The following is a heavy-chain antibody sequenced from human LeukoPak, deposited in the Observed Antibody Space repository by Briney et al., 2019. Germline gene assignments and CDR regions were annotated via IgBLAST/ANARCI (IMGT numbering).Heavy chain of an antibody. V-gene: IGHV4-4*01. Sequence: SGTLSLTCAVSGGSISSSNWWSWVRQPPGKGLEWIGEIYHSGSTNYNPSLKSRVTISVDKSKNQFSLELSSVTAADTAVYCCARKAVLDYNWFDPWGQGTLVTVSS. D-gene: IGHD6-19*01. CDR3: ARKAVLDYNWFDP. J-gene: IGHJ5*02. CDR2: IYHSGST. CDR1: GGSISSSNW.